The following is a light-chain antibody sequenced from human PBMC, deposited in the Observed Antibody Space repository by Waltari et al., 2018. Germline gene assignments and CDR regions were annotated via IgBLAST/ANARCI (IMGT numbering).Light chain of an antibody. Sequence: QSALTQPASVSGSPGQSITISCSGTDSDVGAYDFVSWYQQHPGKAPHLIIYEVSNRPSVAWKADGSPVKAGVETTKPSKQSNNKDEADYYCSSYTTSSAPGVFGTGTRVTVL. V-gene: IGLV2-14*01. CDR1: DSDVGAYDF. CDR2: EVS. J-gene: IGLJ1*01. CDR3: SSYTTSSAPGV.